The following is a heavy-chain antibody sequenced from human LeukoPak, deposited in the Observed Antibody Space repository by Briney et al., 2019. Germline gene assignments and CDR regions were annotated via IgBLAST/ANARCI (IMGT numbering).Heavy chain of an antibody. CDR2: IYYSGST. CDR3: ARAAGQNWFDP. Sequence: SETLSLTCAVSGDSISSNYWWTWVRQPPGKGLEWIGYIYYSGSTNYNPSLKSRVTISVDTSKNQFSLKLSSVTAADTAVYYCARAAGQNWFDPWGQGTLVTVSS. D-gene: IGHD6-13*01. J-gene: IGHJ5*02. V-gene: IGHV4-4*02. CDR1: GDSISSNYW.